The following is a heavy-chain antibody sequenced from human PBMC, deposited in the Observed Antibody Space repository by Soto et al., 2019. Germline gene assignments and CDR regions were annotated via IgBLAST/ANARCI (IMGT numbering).Heavy chain of an antibody. Sequence: QITLKESGPTLVKPTQTLTLTCTFSGFSLSTTGMGVGWIRQPPGKALEWLALIYWDGEKRYSPSLKSRLTITKDTSKNQVVLTMTTMDPVDTATYYCAHRPWYAFEPWGQGILVTVSS. CDR2: IYWDGEK. D-gene: IGHD6-13*01. V-gene: IGHV2-5*02. J-gene: IGHJ5*02. CDR3: AHRPWYAFEP. CDR1: GFSLSTTGMG.